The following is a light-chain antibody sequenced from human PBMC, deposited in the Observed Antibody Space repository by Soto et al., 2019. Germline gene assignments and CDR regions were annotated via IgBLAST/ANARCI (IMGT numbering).Light chain of an antibody. CDR2: GNS. Sequence: QSVLTQPPSVSGAPGQRVTISCTGSSSNIGAGYDVHWYQQLPGTAPKLLIYGNSNRPSGVPDRFSGSNSGTSAPLAITGLQAEDEADYDFQSDDSSLSGWVFGGGTKLTV. V-gene: IGLV1-40*01. CDR1: SSNIGAGYD. J-gene: IGLJ3*02. CDR3: QSDDSSLSGWV.